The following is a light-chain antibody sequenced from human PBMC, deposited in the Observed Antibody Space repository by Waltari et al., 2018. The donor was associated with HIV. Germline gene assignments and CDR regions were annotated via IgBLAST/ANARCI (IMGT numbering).Light chain of an antibody. J-gene: IGKJ3*01. V-gene: IGKV3-20*01. CDR3: QQYGSSPFT. CDR2: GAT. Sequence: EIVLTQSPGTLSLSPGERATLSCRASQSLSSTYLAWYQQKPGQAPRLVISGATSRATGIPDRFSGSGSGTDFTLTISRLEPEDFAVYYCQQYGSSPFTFGPGTKVDIK. CDR1: QSLSSTY.